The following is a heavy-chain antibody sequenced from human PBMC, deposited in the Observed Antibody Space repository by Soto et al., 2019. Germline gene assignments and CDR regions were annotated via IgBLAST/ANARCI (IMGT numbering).Heavy chain of an antibody. Sequence: QVQLQESGPGLVKPSETLSLTCTVSGGSISSYYWSWIRQPPGKGLEWVGHIYYSGSTNYNPSLTGRVTISVDTSKNQFSPKLSSVTAADTAVYYCARQSCSSTSCYSWVSWFDPWGQGTLVTVSS. CDR2: IYYSGST. J-gene: IGHJ5*02. CDR3: ARQSCSSTSCYSWVSWFDP. V-gene: IGHV4-59*08. D-gene: IGHD2-2*01. CDR1: GGSISSYY.